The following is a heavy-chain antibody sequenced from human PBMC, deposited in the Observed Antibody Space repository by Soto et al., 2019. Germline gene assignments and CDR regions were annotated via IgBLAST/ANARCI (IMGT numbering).Heavy chain of an antibody. J-gene: IGHJ4*02. D-gene: IGHD4-17*01. CDR3: ARKVDYGGNYYYFDY. Sequence: GASVKVSCKASGYPFTSYGITWVRQAPGQGLEWMGWISGYNGYTNYAQNLQDRVTMTTDTSTSTAYMELRSLRSDDTAVYYCARKVDYGGNYYYFDYWGQGALVTVSS. CDR1: GYPFTSYG. V-gene: IGHV1-18*04. CDR2: ISGYNGYT.